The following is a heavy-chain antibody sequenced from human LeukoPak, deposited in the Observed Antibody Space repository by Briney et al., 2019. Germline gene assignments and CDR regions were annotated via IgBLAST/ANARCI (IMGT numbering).Heavy chain of an antibody. CDR3: VGFWSTYDYYGMDV. CDR1: GGSISSAGYY. CDR2: IYYSGST. V-gene: IGHV4-31*03. D-gene: IGHD3-3*01. J-gene: IGHJ6*02. Sequence: SQTLSLTCTVSGGSISSAGYYWSWIRQHPGKGLEWIAYIYYSGSTYYNPSLKSRVTISVDTSKNQFSLKLSSVTAADTAVYYCVGFWSTYDYYGMDVWGQGTTVTVSS.